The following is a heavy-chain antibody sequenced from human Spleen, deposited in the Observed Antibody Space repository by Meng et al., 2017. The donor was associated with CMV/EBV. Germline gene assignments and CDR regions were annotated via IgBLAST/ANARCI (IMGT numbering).Heavy chain of an antibody. V-gene: IGHV3-23*03. D-gene: IGHD6-6*01. CDR2: IYSGGSGT. Sequence: GESLKISCAASGFTFSSYAMNWVRQAPGKGLEWVSVIYSGGSGTYYGDSVQGRFTISRDNSKNTVYLQMNSPRAEDTAVYYCAKDPSLHLDYWGQGTLVTVSS. J-gene: IGHJ4*02. CDR3: AKDPSLHLDY. CDR1: GFTFSSYA.